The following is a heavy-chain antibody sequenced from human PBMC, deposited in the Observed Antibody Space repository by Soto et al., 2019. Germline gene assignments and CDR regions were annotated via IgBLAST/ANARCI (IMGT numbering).Heavy chain of an antibody. Sequence: ASETLSLTCDVSDESVTSPGNYWNWIRQRPDTGLEWIGYISSGGSPFYNPSLKSRVVISLDTSKNVISLTLRSVTAADTAVYYCTLNHCAGGGCYDRDYWGRGTRVTVSS. J-gene: IGHJ1*01. CDR2: ISSGGSP. V-gene: IGHV4-31*11. CDR1: DESVTSPGNY. D-gene: IGHD2-15*01. CDR3: TLNHCAGGGCYDRDY.